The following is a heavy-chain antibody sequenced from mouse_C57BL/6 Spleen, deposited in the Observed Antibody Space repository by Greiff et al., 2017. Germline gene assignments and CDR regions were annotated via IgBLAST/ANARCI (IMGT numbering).Heavy chain of an antibody. V-gene: IGHV1-39*01. CDR1: GYTFTNYT. CDR2: INPNNGTT. Sequence: VQLQQSGPELVKPGASVKISCKASGYTFTNYTMHWVKQSHGKSLEWIGIINPNNGTTNYNQKFKGKATLTVDQSSSTADMQLNSLTSEDSAVXYCARSGNDVRYARDYWGKGTSVTVSS. J-gene: IGHJ4*01. CDR3: ARSGNDVRYARDY. D-gene: IGHD2-12*01.